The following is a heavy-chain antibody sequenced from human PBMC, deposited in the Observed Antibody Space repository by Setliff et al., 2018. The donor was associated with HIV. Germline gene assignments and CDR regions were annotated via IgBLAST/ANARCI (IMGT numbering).Heavy chain of an antibody. Sequence: GASVKVSCKASGGPFTSSSIGWVRQAPGQGLEWMGRIIPILGVPRYAQKFQGRVTITADKSTSTSYMHLSSLQTEDTAVYYCSRWGGRQVGAPDYWGQGTLVTVSS. D-gene: IGHD1-26*01. CDR3: SRWGGRQVGAPDY. V-gene: IGHV1-69*02. CDR2: IIPILGVP. J-gene: IGHJ4*02. CDR1: GGPFTSSS.